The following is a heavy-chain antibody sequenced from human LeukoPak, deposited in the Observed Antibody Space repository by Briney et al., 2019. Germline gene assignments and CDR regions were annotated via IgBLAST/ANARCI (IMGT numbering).Heavy chain of an antibody. CDR3: ARYVVYGSGKYYFDY. Sequence: SETLSLTSTVSGGSFSSTTHYWSWIRQPPGKGLEWLASINYSGSTYYNPYLKSRFSISVDTSENQFSLKLSTVTAADTAVYYCARYVVYGSGKYYFDYWGQGTLVTVSS. V-gene: IGHV4-39*01. CDR1: GGSFSSTTHY. D-gene: IGHD3-10*01. J-gene: IGHJ4*02. CDR2: INYSGST.